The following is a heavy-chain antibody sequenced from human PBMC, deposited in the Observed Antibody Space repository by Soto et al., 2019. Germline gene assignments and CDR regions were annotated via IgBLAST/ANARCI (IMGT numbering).Heavy chain of an antibody. D-gene: IGHD6-13*01. J-gene: IGHJ4*02. CDR3: ARDFIAAAGTELDY. V-gene: IGHV3-21*01. CDR2: ISSSSSYI. CDR1: GFTFSSYS. Sequence: PGGSLRLSCAASGFTFSSYSMNWVRQAPGKGLEWVSSISSSSSYIYYADSVKGRFTISRDNAKNSLYLQMNSLRAEDTAVYYCARDFIAAAGTELDYWGQGTLVTVSS.